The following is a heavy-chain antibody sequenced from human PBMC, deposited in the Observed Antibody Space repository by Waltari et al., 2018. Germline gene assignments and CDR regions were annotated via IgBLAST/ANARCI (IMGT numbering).Heavy chain of an antibody. V-gene: IGHV4-34*01. CDR3: ARGGGMYTRSWGLYDYYYYMDV. Sequence: QVALRQLGTGLLKPSETLSLSCVVYGESLGVYRWNWIRQPPGKGLEWIGEVNHSGITYYNPSLESRVTVSVDTSKNQISLKLTSVTAADTAEYYCARGGGMYTRSWGLYDYYYYMDVWGSGTTVTVSS. CDR1: GESLGVYR. CDR2: VNHSGIT. D-gene: IGHD6-13*01. J-gene: IGHJ6*03.